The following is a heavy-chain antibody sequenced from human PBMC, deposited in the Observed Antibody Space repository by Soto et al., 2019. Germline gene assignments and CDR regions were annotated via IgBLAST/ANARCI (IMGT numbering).Heavy chain of an antibody. D-gene: IGHD3-22*01. J-gene: IGHJ4*02. CDR3: ASSSMIVVVITFDY. V-gene: IGHV4-39*01. CDR2: IYYSGST. Sequence: SETLSLTCTVSGGSISSSSYYCGWIRQPPGKGLEWIGSIYYSGSTYYNPSLKSRVTISVDTSKNQFSLKLSSVTAADTAVYYCASSSMIVVVITFDYWGQGTLVTVSS. CDR1: GGSISSSSYY.